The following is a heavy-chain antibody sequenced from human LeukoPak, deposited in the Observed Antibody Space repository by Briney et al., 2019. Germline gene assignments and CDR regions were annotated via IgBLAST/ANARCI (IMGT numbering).Heavy chain of an antibody. CDR3: AKYPYSSGPLQYFDY. V-gene: IGHV3-23*01. CDR1: GFTFSTYA. CDR2: ISGSGGST. D-gene: IGHD6-19*01. Sequence: GGSLRLSCAASGFTFSTYAMSWVRQAPGKGLEWVSAISGSGGSTYYADSVKGRFTISRDNSKNTLYLQMNSLRAEDTAVYYCAKYPYSSGPLQYFDYWGQGTLVTVSS. J-gene: IGHJ4*02.